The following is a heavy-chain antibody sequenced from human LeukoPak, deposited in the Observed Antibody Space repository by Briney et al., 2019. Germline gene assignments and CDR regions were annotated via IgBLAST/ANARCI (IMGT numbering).Heavy chain of an antibody. Sequence: ASVKVSCKASGGTFSSYAISWVRQAPGQGLEWMGGIIPIFGTANYAQKFQGRVTITADKSTSTAYMELSSLRSEDTAVYYCASAGYGSGVRGLNYWGQGTLVTVSS. J-gene: IGHJ4*02. CDR2: IIPIFGTA. CDR3: ASAGYGSGVRGLNY. D-gene: IGHD3-10*01. CDR1: GGTFSSYA. V-gene: IGHV1-69*06.